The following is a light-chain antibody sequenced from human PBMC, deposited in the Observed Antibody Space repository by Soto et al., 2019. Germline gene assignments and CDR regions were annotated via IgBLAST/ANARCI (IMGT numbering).Light chain of an antibody. CDR1: QSVSSSY. CDR2: GAS. J-gene: IGKJ5*01. CDR3: QQYGSSPPIT. V-gene: IGKV3-20*01. Sequence: EIVVTQSPGTLSLSPGERATLSCRASQSVSSSYLAWYHQKPGQAPRLLIYGASSMATGIQDRFSGSASGTDFTLPIRRLEPEAFAAYYCQQYGSSPPITFGQGTRLEIK.